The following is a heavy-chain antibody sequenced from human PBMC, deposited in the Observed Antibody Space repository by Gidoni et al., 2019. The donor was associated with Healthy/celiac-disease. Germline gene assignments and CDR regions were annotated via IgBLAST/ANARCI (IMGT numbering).Heavy chain of an antibody. D-gene: IGHD1-26*01. J-gene: IGHJ4*02. CDR1: VFAFTSYA. CDR2: IICSGGST. Sequence: EVQMLESGGGWVQPGGDLRLSCEASVFAFTSYAMGWVRQAHGKGRGWVLSIICSGGSTYHADPVKGRFTISSDKSKNTRYLQMNSLRAEDTAVYYCAKGTGSKLGGIYYVYFDYWVQGPLVTVSS. CDR3: AKGTGSKLGGIYYVYFDY. V-gene: IGHV3-23*01.